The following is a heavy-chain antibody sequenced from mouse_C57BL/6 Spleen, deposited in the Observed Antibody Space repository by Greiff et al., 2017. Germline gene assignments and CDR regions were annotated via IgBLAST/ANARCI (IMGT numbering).Heavy chain of an antibody. V-gene: IGHV5-4*01. CDR1: GFTFSSYA. J-gene: IGHJ4*01. D-gene: IGHD2-4*01. Sequence: DVHLVESGGGLVKPGGSLKLSCAASGFTFSSYAMSWVRQTPEKRLEWVATISDGGSYTYYPDNVKGRFTISRDNAKNNLYLQMSHLKSEDTAMYYCARDRIYYDYDGAMDYWGQGTSVTVSS. CDR2: ISDGGSYT. CDR3: ARDRIYYDYDGAMDY.